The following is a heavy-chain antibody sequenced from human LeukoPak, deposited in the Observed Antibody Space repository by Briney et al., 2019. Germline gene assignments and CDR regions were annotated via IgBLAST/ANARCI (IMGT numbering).Heavy chain of an antibody. D-gene: IGHD6-13*01. V-gene: IGHV3-21*01. J-gene: IGHJ4*02. CDR1: GFTFSRFT. CDR3: ARGTAAAKIDY. Sequence: GGSLRLSCAASGFTFSRFTMNWVRQAPGKGLEWASSITSSSSYIYYADSVKGRFTISRDNAKNSLYLQMNSLRAEDTAVYYCARGTAAAKIDYWGQGTLVTVSS. CDR2: ITSSSSYI.